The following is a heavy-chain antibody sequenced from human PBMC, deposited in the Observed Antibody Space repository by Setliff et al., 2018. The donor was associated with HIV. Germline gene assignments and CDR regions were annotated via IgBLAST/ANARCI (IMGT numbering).Heavy chain of an antibody. CDR1: GFTFSNYA. CDR3: ARGRNRNYVVYGMDV. CDR2: IYAGGST. J-gene: IGHJ6*02. V-gene: IGHV3-23*03. Sequence: SGGSLRLSCAASGFTFSNYAMSWVRQAPGKGLEWVSVIYAGGSTYYADSVKGRFTISRDNSKNMLYLQMDSLRAEDTAVYYCARGRNRNYVVYGMDVWGQGTTVTVSS. D-gene: IGHD1-7*01.